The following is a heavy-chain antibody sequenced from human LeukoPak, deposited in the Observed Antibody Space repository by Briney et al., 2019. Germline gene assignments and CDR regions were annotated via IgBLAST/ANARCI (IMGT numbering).Heavy chain of an antibody. CDR2: ISGSGGST. CDR3: AKVTYYYDSSGYYNLDY. Sequence: PGGSLRLSCAASGFTFSSYAMSWVRQAPGKGLEWVSAISGSGGSTYYADSVKGRFTISRDNSKNTLYLQMNSLRAEDTAVYYCAKVTYYYDSSGYYNLDYWGQGTLVTVSS. J-gene: IGHJ4*02. V-gene: IGHV3-23*01. D-gene: IGHD3-22*01. CDR1: GFTFSSYA.